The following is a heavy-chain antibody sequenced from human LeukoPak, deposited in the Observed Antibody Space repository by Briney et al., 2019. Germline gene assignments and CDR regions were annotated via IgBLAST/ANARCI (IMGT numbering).Heavy chain of an antibody. CDR2: INAGNSHT. CDR1: GYNFNNYA. J-gene: IGHJ4*02. D-gene: IGHD2-21*01. CDR3: ARGIWSARTVDYYLDY. Sequence: GASVKVSCKTSGYNFNNYAIHWVRQAPGQRFEWMGWINAGNSHTKYSQNFQGRITITRDSSASTVYMELGSLTSEDTAVYYCARGIWSARTVDYYLDYWGQGTLVTVSS. V-gene: IGHV1-3*01.